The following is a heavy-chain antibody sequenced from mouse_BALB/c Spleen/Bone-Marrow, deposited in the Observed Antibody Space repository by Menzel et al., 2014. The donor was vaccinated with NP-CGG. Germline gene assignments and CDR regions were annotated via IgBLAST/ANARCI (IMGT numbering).Heavy chain of an antibody. CDR2: ISSGGGNT. CDR1: GFTFSSYT. Sequence: EVQRVESGGGLVKPGGSLKLSCAASGFTFSSYTMSWVRQTPEKRLEWVATISSGGGNTYYPDSVEGRFTISRDNAKNNLYLQMSSLRSEDTALYYCARYPSYYYGYAMDYWGQGTSVTVSS. J-gene: IGHJ4*01. CDR3: ARYPSYYYGYAMDY. D-gene: IGHD1-1*01. V-gene: IGHV5-9*03.